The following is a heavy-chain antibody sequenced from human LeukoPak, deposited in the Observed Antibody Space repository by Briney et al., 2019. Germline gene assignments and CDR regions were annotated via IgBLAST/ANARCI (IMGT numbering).Heavy chain of an antibody. CDR2: MNPNSGNT. J-gene: IGHJ4*02. V-gene: IGHV1-8*03. CDR3: ARAPRVLMVYDLDY. D-gene: IGHD2-8*01. Sequence: GASVKVSCKASGYTFTSYDINWVRQATGQGLEWMGWMNPNSGNTGYAQKFQGRVTITRDTSISTAYMELSRLRSDDTAVYYCARAPRVLMVYDLDYWGQGTLVTVSS. CDR1: GYTFTSYD.